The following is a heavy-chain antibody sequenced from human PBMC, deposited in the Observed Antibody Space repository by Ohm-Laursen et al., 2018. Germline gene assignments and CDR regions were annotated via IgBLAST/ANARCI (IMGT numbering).Heavy chain of an antibody. D-gene: IGHD5-24*01. CDR3: AMVDY. CDR1: GFTFDDYA. Sequence: SLRLSCSASGFTFDDYAMHWVRQAPGKGLEWVSGISWNSGSIGYADSVKGRFTISRDNAKNSLYLQMNSLRAEDTALYYCAMVDYWGQGTLVTVSS. J-gene: IGHJ4*02. CDR2: ISWNSGSI. V-gene: IGHV3-9*01.